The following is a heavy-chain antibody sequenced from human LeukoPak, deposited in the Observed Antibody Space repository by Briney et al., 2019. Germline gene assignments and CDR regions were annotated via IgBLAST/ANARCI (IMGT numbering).Heavy chain of an antibody. D-gene: IGHD5-12*01. CDR1: GYSFTSYW. J-gene: IGHJ4*02. V-gene: IGHV5-51*01. Sequence: PGESLKISCKGSGYSFTSYWIGWVRQMPGKGLEWMGIIYPGDSDTRYSPSFQGQVTISADKSISTAYLQWSSLKASDTAMYYCARDLPLDRWLRLGGIHYFDYWGQGTLVTVSS. CDR2: IYPGDSDT. CDR3: ARDLPLDRWLRLGGIHYFDY.